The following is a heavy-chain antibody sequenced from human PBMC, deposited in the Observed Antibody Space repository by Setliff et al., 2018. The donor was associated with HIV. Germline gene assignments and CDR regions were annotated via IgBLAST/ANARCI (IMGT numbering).Heavy chain of an antibody. CDR1: GYTFTSHY. J-gene: IGHJ4*02. CDR3: AREYDVLLWIGSQYGRGNLDS. V-gene: IGHV1-46*01. D-gene: IGHD3-10*01. CDR2: INPSVGST. Sequence: ASVKVSCKASGYTFTSHYMHWVRQAPGQGLEWMGIINPSVGSTSYAQKFQGRVTMTRDTSTSTVYMELSSLRSEDTAVYYCAREYDVLLWIGSQYGRGNLDSWGQGTPVTVSS.